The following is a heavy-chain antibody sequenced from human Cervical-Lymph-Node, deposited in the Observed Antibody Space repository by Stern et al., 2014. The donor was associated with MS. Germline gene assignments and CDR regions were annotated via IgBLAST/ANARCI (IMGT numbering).Heavy chain of an antibody. V-gene: IGHV4-61*02. J-gene: IGHJ6*02. CDR3: AKDLAAADRTGFVFYYGLDV. D-gene: IGHD6-13*01. CDR1: GGSISSSGYY. Sequence: QVQLQESGPGLVKPSQALSLTCTVSGGSISSSGYYWSWIRQPAGKGLEWIGRIHTRGTTKYNPSLKMRVPISLDTPKNQFSLKLTSVTAADTAVYFCAKDLAAADRTGFVFYYGLDVWGPGTTVTVSS. CDR2: IHTRGTT.